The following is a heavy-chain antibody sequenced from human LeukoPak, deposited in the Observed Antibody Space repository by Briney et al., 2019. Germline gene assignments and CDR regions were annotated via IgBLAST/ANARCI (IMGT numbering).Heavy chain of an antibody. V-gene: IGHV3-23*01. CDR3: AKALVVAATGDGY. CDR2: ISGSGGST. J-gene: IGHJ4*02. CDR1: GFTFSSYA. Sequence: GGSLRLSCAASGFTFSSYAMSWVRQAPGRGLEWVSGISGSGGSTYYADSVKGRFTISRDNSKNTLSLQMNSLRAEDTAVYYCAKALVVAATGDGYCGQGTLVTVSP. D-gene: IGHD2-15*01.